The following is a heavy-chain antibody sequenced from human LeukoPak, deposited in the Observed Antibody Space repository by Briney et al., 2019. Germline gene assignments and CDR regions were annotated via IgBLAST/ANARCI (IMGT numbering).Heavy chain of an antibody. D-gene: IGHD2-15*01. CDR3: ARLLPSAVTLQGFDY. CDR2: ISSSSSYK. J-gene: IGHJ4*02. CDR1: GFTFSSCS. V-gene: IGHV3-21*01. Sequence: PGGSLRLSCAASGFTFSSCSMNWVRQAPGEGLEWVSYISSSSSYKYYADSLKGRFTISRDNAKNSLFLQMNSLRAEHTAVYYCARLLPSAVTLQGFDYWGQGTLVTVSS.